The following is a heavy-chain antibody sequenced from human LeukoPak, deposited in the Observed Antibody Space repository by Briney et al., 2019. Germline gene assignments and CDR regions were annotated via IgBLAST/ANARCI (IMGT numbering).Heavy chain of an antibody. V-gene: IGHV4-59*08. CDR1: GGSISSYY. Sequence: SETLSLTCTVSGGSISSYYWSWIRQPPGKGLEWIGYIYYSGSTNYNPSLKSRVTISVDTSKNQFSLKLSSVTAADTAVYYCARRSSGYLHYYYGMDVWGQGTTVTVSS. J-gene: IGHJ6*02. CDR3: ARRSSGYLHYYYGMDV. CDR2: IYYSGST. D-gene: IGHD3-22*01.